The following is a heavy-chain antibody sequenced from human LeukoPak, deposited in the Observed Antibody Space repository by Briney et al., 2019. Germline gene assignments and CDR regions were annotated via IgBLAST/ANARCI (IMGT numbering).Heavy chain of an antibody. Sequence: SETLSLTCTVSGAPLNNYYWNWVRQPPGKELDWIGNVDHSGSTRYNPSLKSRATMSLDSSKNQFSLRLTSVTAADMAVYYCAMQVGIYGDYNNWFDPWGQGARVTVSS. CDR3: AMQVGIYGDYNNWFDP. J-gene: IGHJ5*02. D-gene: IGHD4-17*01. V-gene: IGHV4-59*08. CDR2: VDHSGST. CDR1: GAPLNNYY.